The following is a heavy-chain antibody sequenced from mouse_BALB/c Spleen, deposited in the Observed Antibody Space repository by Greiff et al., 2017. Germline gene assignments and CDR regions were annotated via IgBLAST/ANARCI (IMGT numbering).Heavy chain of an antibody. CDR3: AEYDYALDY. Sequence: EVMLVESGGGLVQPGGSLKLSCAASGFTFSSYGMSWVRQTPDKRLELVATINSNGGSTYYPDSVKGRFTISRDNAKNTLYLQMSSLKSEDTAMYYCAEYDYALDYWGQGTTLTVSS. CDR2: INSNGGST. J-gene: IGHJ2*01. D-gene: IGHD2-4*01. CDR1: GFTFSSYG. V-gene: IGHV5-6-3*01.